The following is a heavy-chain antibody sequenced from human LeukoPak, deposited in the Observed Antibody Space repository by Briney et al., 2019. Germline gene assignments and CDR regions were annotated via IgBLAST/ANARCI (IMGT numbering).Heavy chain of an antibody. J-gene: IGHJ5*02. CDR1: GFALSSHW. Sequence: GGSLRLSCAASGFALSSHWMTWVRQVPGRGPEWVSAISGSGGSTYYADSVKGRFTISRDNSKNTLYLQMNSLRAEDTAVYYCAKRWGFDPWGQGTLVTASS. CDR2: ISGSGGST. V-gene: IGHV3-23*01. D-gene: IGHD1-26*01. CDR3: AKRWGFDP.